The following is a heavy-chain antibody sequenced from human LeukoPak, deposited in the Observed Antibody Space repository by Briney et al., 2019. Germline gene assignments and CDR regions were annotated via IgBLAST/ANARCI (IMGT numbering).Heavy chain of an antibody. J-gene: IGHJ4*02. D-gene: IGHD3-16*01. CDR2: IYYSGST. V-gene: IGHV4-59*08. Sequence: SETLSLTCTVSGGSISSYYWSWIRQPPGKGLEWIGYIYYSGSTNYNPSLKSRVTISVDTSKNQFSLKLSSVTAADTAVYYCAGGGYGLLDYWGQGTLVTVSS. CDR3: AGGGYGLLDY. CDR1: GGSISSYY.